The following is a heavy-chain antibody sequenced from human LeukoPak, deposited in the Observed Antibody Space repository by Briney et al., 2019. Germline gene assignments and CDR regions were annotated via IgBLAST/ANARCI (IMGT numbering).Heavy chain of an antibody. CDR2: INHSGST. CDR3: AREPLVGAFDY. CDR1: GGSFSGYY. Sequence: PSETLSLTCAVYGGSFSGYYWSWIRQPPGKGLEWIGEINHSGSTNYNPSLKSRVTISVDTSKNQFSLKLSSVTAADTAVYYCAREPLVGAFDYWGQGTPVTVSS. V-gene: IGHV4-34*01. D-gene: IGHD6-13*01. J-gene: IGHJ4*02.